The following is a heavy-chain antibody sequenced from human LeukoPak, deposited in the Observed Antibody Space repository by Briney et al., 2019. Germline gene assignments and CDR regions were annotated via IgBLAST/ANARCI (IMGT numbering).Heavy chain of an antibody. CDR3: AKDIENSGNY. J-gene: IGHJ4*02. CDR1: GFKFSSYW. D-gene: IGHD2-15*01. Sequence: GGSLRLSCAVSGFKFSSYWMNWVRQVPGKGLEWVSGISWNSGSIGYADSVKGRFTISRDNAKNSLYLQMNSLRAEDTALYYCAKDIENSGNYWGQGTLVTVSS. CDR2: ISWNSGSI. V-gene: IGHV3-9*01.